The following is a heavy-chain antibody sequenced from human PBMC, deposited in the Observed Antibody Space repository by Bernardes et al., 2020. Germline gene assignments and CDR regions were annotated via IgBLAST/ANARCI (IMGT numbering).Heavy chain of an antibody. J-gene: IGHJ4*02. Sequence: SQTLSRTCTVSGGSISSYYWSWIRQPPGQGLEWIGYIYYSGSTNYNPSLKSRVTISVDTSKNQFSLKLSSVTAADTAVYYCARAPHRPDGDYVDWGQGTLVTVSS. V-gene: IGHV4-59*01. CDR3: ARAPHRPDGDYVD. CDR2: IYYSGST. CDR1: GGSISSYY. D-gene: IGHD4-17*01.